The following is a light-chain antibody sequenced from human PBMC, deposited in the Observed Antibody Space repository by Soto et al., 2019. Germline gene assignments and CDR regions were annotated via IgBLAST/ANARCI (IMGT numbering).Light chain of an antibody. CDR3: QQYGSSPLT. V-gene: IGKV3-20*01. J-gene: IGKJ4*01. Sequence: EIVLTQSPGTLSLSPGERATLSCRASQSVSSSFLAWYQQKPGQAPRLLIYGASSRATGIPDRFSGSGSGTDFTLIISRLEHEDVAVYYCQQYGSSPLTFGGGTKVEIK. CDR1: QSVSSSF. CDR2: GAS.